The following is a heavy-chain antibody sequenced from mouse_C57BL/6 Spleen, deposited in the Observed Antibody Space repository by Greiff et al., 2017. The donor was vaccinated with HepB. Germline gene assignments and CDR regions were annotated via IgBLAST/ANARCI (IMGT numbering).Heavy chain of an antibody. Sequence: EVKLVESGGGLVKPGGSLKLSCAASGFTFSDYGMHWVRQAPEQGLEWVAYISSGSSTIYYADTVKGRFTISRDNAKNTLFLQMTSLRSEDTAMYYCAREEDGTYFDYWGQGTTLTVSA. J-gene: IGHJ2*01. CDR1: GFTFSDYG. CDR3: AREEDGTYFDY. CDR2: ISSGSSTI. D-gene: IGHD4-1*01. V-gene: IGHV5-17*01.